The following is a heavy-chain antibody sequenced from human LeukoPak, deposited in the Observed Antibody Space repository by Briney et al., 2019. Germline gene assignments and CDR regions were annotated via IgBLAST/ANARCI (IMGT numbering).Heavy chain of an antibody. D-gene: IGHD2-2*01. V-gene: IGHV3-21*01. Sequence: GGSLRLSCEASGFTFSRYSMNWVRQAPGKGLEWVSSISSSSSYIYYTDSLKGRFTISRDNAKNSLYLQLNNLRAYDTAVYYCARDSAVPAANYYYYYMDVWGKGTTVTVSS. CDR1: GFTFSRYS. J-gene: IGHJ6*03. CDR3: ARDSAVPAANYYYYYMDV. CDR2: ISSSSSYI.